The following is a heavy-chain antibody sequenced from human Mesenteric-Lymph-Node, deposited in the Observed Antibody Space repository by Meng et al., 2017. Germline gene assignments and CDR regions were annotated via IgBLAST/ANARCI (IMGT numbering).Heavy chain of an antibody. CDR2: INWNGGST. J-gene: IGHJ4*02. CDR1: GFTVSSNY. V-gene: IGHV3-20*04. D-gene: IGHD2-15*01. CDR3: ARDRYCSGGSCYSLDY. Sequence: GESLKISCAASGFTVSSNYMSWVRQAPGKGLEWVSGINWNGGSTGYADSVKGRFTISRDNAKNSLYLQMNSLRAEDTALYYCARDRYCSGGSCYSLDYGGKG.